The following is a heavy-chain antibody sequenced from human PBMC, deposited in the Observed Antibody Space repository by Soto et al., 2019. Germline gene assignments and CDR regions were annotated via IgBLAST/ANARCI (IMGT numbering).Heavy chain of an antibody. CDR1: GFTFSSYA. Sequence: QVQLVESGGGVVQPGRSLRLSCAASGFTFSSYAMHWVRQAPGKGLEWVAVISYDGSNKYYADSVKGRFTISRDNSKNTLYLQMNSLRAEDTAVYYCARDQYYDFWSGYYEIDYWGQGTLVTVSS. D-gene: IGHD3-3*01. V-gene: IGHV3-30-3*01. J-gene: IGHJ4*02. CDR3: ARDQYYDFWSGYYEIDY. CDR2: ISYDGSNK.